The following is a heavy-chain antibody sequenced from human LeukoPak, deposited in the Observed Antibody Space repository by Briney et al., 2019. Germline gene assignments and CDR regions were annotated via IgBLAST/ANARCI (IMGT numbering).Heavy chain of an antibody. V-gene: IGHV3-15*01. J-gene: IGHJ3*02. Sequence: GGSLRLSCAASGFTFSNAWMSWVRQAPGKGLEWVGRIKSKTDGGTTDYAAPVKGRFTISRDDSKNTLYLQMNSLKTEDTAVYYCTTPPARYCSSTSCQPDDAFDIWGRGTMVTVSS. CDR2: IKSKTDGGTT. D-gene: IGHD2-2*01. CDR1: GFTFSNAW. CDR3: TTPPARYCSSTSCQPDDAFDI.